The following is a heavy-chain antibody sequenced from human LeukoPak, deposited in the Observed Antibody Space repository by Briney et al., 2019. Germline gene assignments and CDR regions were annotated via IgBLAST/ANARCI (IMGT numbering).Heavy chain of an antibody. CDR3: ARGPSPRLKIAAAGMFDY. Sequence: SQTLSLTCAISGDSVSSNSAAWNWIRQSPSRGLEWLGRTYYRSKWYNDYAVSVKSQITINPDTSKNQFSLQLNSVTPEDTAVYYCARGPSPRLKIAAAGMFDYWGQGTLVTVSS. CDR2: TYYRSKWYN. J-gene: IGHJ4*02. D-gene: IGHD6-13*01. V-gene: IGHV6-1*01. CDR1: GDSVSSNSAA.